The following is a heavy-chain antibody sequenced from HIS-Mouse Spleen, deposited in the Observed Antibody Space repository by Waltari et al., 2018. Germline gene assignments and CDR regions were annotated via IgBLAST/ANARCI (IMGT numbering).Heavy chain of an antibody. Sequence: QLQLQESGPGLVKPSETLSLTCTASGGSISSSSYYWGWIRPPPGKGLEWIGSIYYSGSTYYNPPLKSRVTISVDTSKNQFSLKLSSVTAADTAVYYCARDRELYFDYWGQGTLVTVSS. CDR2: IYYSGST. V-gene: IGHV4-39*07. D-gene: IGHD1-26*01. CDR3: ARDRELYFDY. J-gene: IGHJ4*02. CDR1: GGSISSSSYY.